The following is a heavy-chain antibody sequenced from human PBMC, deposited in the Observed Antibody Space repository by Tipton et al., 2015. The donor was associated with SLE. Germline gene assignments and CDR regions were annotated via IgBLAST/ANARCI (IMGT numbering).Heavy chain of an antibody. V-gene: IGHV4-59*12. D-gene: IGHD2-8*01. Sequence: GLVKPSETLSLTCSVFGVSISRYYWSWIRQPPGKGPEWIGTIYYSGSTYYYPSLKSRITISVDTSKNQFSLEVRSVTAADTAVYYCVRLRSKVLIDYWGQGTLVTVSS. CDR2: IYYSGST. CDR3: VRLRSKVLIDY. J-gene: IGHJ4*02. CDR1: GVSISRYY.